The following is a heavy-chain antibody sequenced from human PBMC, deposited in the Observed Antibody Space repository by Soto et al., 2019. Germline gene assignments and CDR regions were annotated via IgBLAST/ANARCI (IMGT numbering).Heavy chain of an antibody. CDR2: IYTGDSDI. J-gene: IGHJ5*02. CDR1: RPSCLKCW. Sequence: GERLNSNSKSARPSCLKCWFAWVRQVPGKGVEWMGNIYTGDSDIKYSPSLDGQVTISADKSSSTAFLEWRSLRASDSATYYCARQDGSERFDDWRQGTPVTVSS. CDR3: ARQDGSERFDD. D-gene: IGHD3-10*01. V-gene: IGHV5-51*01.